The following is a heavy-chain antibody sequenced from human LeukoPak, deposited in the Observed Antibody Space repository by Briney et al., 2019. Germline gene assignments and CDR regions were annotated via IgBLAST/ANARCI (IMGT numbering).Heavy chain of an antibody. D-gene: IGHD4-17*01. CDR3: ARDASVNTFSYYGLDV. CDR1: GGSISSTIYY. V-gene: IGHV4-39*02. Sequence: SETLSLTCTVSGGSISSTIYYWGWIRQPPGMGLEWIGSIYYSGNTYYNPSLKSRVTISVDRSKNQFSLKLSSVTAADTAVYYCARDASVNTFSYYGLDVWGQGTTVIVSS. CDR2: IYYSGNT. J-gene: IGHJ6*02.